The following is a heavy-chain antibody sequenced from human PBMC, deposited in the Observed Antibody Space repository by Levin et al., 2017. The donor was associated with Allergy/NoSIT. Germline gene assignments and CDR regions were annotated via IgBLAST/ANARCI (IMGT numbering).Heavy chain of an antibody. D-gene: IGHD3-10*01. J-gene: IGHJ5*02. CDR3: ALHFRGVILGPRNWFDP. Sequence: SQTLSLTCTVSGGSISGDSYYWAWIRQPPGKGLEWVGSIYYTGSTTYYNPSLESRLTISIDSSKNHFSLKLTSVMAADTAIYYCALHFRGVILGPRNWFDPWGRGTLVTVSS. CDR2: IYYTGSTT. CDR1: GGSISGDSYY. V-gene: IGHV4-39*02.